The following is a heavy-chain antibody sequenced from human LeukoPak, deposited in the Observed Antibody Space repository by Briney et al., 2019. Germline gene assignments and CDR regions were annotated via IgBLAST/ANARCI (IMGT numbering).Heavy chain of an antibody. CDR3: ARVPTVVISKGLDY. V-gene: IGHV4-38-2*02. CDR2: IYHSGST. Sequence: SETLSLTRTVSGYSISSGYYWGWIRQPPGKGLEWIGSIYHSGSTYYNPSLKSRVTISVDTSKNQFSLKLSSVTAADTAVYYCARVPTVVISKGLDYWGQGTLVTVSS. J-gene: IGHJ4*02. CDR1: GYSISSGYY. D-gene: IGHD4-23*01.